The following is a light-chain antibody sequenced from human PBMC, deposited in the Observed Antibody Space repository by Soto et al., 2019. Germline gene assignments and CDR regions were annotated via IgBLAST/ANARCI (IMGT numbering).Light chain of an antibody. CDR1: QSISSY. J-gene: IGKJ1*01. CDR3: QQSYSTPPT. V-gene: IGKV1-39*01. CDR2: AAS. Sequence: DIQMTQSPSSLSAFIGDRVTIACRASQSISSYLNWYQQKPRKAPKLLIYAASSLQSGVPSRFSGSGSGTDFTLTISSLQPEDFATYYCQQSYSTPPTFGQGTKVDI.